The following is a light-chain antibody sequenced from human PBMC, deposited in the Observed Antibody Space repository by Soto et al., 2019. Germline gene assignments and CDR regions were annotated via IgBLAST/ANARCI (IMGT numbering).Light chain of an antibody. Sequence: EIVLTQSPGTLSLSPGERVTLSCRASQTVSSFYLAWYQQKPGQALRLLICGATSRATGIPDRFSDSGSGTDFSLTISRLEPEDFAVYYCQQYGSSPWTFGQGTKVEIK. CDR2: GAT. V-gene: IGKV3-20*01. CDR3: QQYGSSPWT. J-gene: IGKJ1*01. CDR1: QTVSSFY.